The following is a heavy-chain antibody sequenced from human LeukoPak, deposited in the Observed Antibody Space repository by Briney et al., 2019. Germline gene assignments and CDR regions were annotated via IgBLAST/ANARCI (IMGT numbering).Heavy chain of an antibody. CDR1: GFTFSNAW. CDR2: IKSKTDGGTT. D-gene: IGHD2/OR15-2a*01. CDR3: TTGATRLLLEY. Sequence: PGGSLRLSCAASGFTFSNAWMIWIRQAPGKGLEWVGRIKSKTDGGTTEYAAPVKGRFTISRDDSKNTLYLQMNSLKTEDTAVYYCTTGATRLLLEYWGQGTLVTVSS. V-gene: IGHV3-15*01. J-gene: IGHJ4*02.